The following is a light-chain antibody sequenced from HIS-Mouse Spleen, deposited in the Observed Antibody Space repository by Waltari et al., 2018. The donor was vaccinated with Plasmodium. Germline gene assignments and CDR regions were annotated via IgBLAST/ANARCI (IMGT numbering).Light chain of an antibody. J-gene: IGLJ3*02. CDR1: ALPKKY. CDR3: YSTDSSGNHRV. V-gene: IGLV3-10*01. CDR2: EDS. Sequence: SYELPQPPSASVSPGQTARITCSGAALPKKYAYRYQQKSGQAPVLVIYEDSKRPPGIPERFSGSSSGTMATLTISGAQVEDEADYYCYSTDSSGNHRVFGGGTKLTVL.